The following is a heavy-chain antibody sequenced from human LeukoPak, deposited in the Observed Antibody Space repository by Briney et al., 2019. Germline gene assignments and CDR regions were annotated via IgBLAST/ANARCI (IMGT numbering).Heavy chain of an antibody. V-gene: IGHV1-69*13. D-gene: IGHD1-26*01. CDR1: GGTFSSYA. CDR3: ARGPYSGSYYQILHYFDY. J-gene: IGHJ4*02. Sequence: SVKVSCKASGGTFSSYAISWVRQAPGQGLEWMGGIIPIFGTANYAQKFQGRVTITADESTSTAYMELSSLRSEDTAVYYCARGPYSGSYYQILHYFDYWGQGTLVTVSS. CDR2: IIPIFGTA.